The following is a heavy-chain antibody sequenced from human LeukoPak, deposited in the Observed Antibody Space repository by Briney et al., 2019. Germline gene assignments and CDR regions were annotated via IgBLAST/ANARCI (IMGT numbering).Heavy chain of an antibody. CDR2: IYSGGST. J-gene: IGHJ4*02. CDR1: GFTVSSNY. Sequence: TGGSLTLSCAVAGFTVSSNYMSWVRQAPGKGLEWVSIIYSGGSTYYADSVKGRFTISRDNSKNTLYLQMNSLRAEDTAVYYCARRGYGDYAPFDYWGQGTLVTVSS. V-gene: IGHV3-66*04. D-gene: IGHD4-17*01. CDR3: ARRGYGDYAPFDY.